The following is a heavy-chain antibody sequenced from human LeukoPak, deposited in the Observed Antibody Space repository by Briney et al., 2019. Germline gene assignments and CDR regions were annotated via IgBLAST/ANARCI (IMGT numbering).Heavy chain of an antibody. D-gene: IGHD3-22*01. J-gene: IGHJ4*02. CDR3: TREGYYYDSSGYYYSFDY. V-gene: IGHV3-49*03. CDR1: GFTFGDYA. Sequence: GGSLRLSCTASGFTFGDYAMSWFRQAPGKGLEWVGFIRSKAYGGTTEYAASVKGRFTLSRDDSKSIAYLQMNSLKTEDTAVYYCTREGYYYDSSGYYYSFDYWGQGTLVTVSS. CDR2: IRSKAYGGTT.